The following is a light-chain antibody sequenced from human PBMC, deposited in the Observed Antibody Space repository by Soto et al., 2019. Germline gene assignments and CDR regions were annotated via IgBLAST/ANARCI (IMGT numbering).Light chain of an antibody. CDR1: QSVDSAF. J-gene: IGKJ1*01. CDR2: GAS. Sequence: EIVLTQSPCSLSLSLGERATLSCRASQSVDSAFFAWYQQKPDQPPRLLMYGASRRATGIPDRFSGSGSGTDFTLTISRMEPEDFAVYYCQQYASSLTFGQGTKVEI. CDR3: QQYASSLT. V-gene: IGKV3-20*01.